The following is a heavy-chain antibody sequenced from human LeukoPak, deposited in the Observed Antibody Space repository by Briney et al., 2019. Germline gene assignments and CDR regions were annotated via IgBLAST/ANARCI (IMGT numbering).Heavy chain of an antibody. CDR1: GYSFTSYW. D-gene: IGHD3-22*01. CDR3: ARTAYYYDSSGYNFDY. J-gene: IGHJ4*02. CDR2: IYPGDSDT. Sequence: GESLKISCKGSGYSFTSYWIGWVRQMPGKGLEWMGIIYPGDSDTRYSPSFQGQVTISADKSISTAYLQWSSLKASDTAMYYCARTAYYYDSSGYNFDYWGQGTLDTVSS. V-gene: IGHV5-51*01.